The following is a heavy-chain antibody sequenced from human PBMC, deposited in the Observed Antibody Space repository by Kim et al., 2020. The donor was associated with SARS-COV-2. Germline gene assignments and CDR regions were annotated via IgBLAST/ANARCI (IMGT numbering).Heavy chain of an antibody. V-gene: IGHV3-23*01. CDR1: GFTFSSYA. CDR2: ISGSGGST. CDR3: AKVEKPDFWSGYWYDY. J-gene: IGHJ4*02. D-gene: IGHD3-3*01. Sequence: GGSLRLSCAASGFTFSSYAMSWVRQAPGKGLEWVSAISGSGGSTYYADSVKGRFTISRDNSKNTLYLQMNSLRAEDTAVYYCAKVEKPDFWSGYWYDYWGQGTLVTVSS.